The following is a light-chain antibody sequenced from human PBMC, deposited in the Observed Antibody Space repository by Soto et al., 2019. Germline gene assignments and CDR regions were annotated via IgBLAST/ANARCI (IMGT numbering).Light chain of an antibody. CDR2: GAS. V-gene: IGKV3-20*01. CDR3: QQYGSSIQT. J-gene: IGKJ1*01. Sequence: EIVLTQFPGTLSLSPGERATLSCRSSQSVGTNYFAWYQQRPGQPPNLLIVGASHRAPDIPDRFSGSGSGTDFTLTISILEPEDFAVYYCQQYGSSIQTFGQGTKVDIK. CDR1: QSVGTNY.